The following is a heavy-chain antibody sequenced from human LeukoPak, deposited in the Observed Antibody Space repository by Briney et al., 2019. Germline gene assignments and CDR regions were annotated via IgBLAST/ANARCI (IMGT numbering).Heavy chain of an antibody. J-gene: IGHJ4*02. CDR1: GFTFSSYG. Sequence: LAGGSLRLSCAASGFTFSSYGMHWVRQAPGKGLEWVAFIRYDGSNKYYADSVKGRFTISRDNSKNTLYLQMNSLRAEDTAVYYWAKKAILFGDQWGYYFDYWGQGTRVTVSS. CDR3: AKKAILFGDQWGYYFDY. V-gene: IGHV3-30*02. CDR2: IRYDGSNK. D-gene: IGHD3-10*01.